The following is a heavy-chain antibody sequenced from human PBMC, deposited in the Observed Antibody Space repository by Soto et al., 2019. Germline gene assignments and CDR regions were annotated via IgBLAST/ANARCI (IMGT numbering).Heavy chain of an antibody. V-gene: IGHV1-8*01. Sequence: QVQLVQSGAEVKKPGASVKVSCKASGYTFTSYDINWVRQATGQGPEWMGWMNPDSGHTGYARKFRDRISMTRNTSITTAYMELTSLRSDDTAIYYCARGRVRYCSSNYFDPWGRGTLVTVSS. CDR1: GYTFTSYD. CDR3: ARGRVRYCSSNYFDP. D-gene: IGHD6-6*01. CDR2: MNPDSGHT. J-gene: IGHJ5*02.